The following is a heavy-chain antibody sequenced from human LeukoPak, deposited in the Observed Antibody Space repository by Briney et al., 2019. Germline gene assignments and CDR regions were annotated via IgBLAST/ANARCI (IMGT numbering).Heavy chain of an antibody. CDR1: GFTFSSYW. Sequence: GGSLRLSCAASGFTFSSYWMSWVRQAPGKGLEWVANIKQDGSEKYYVDSVKGRFTISRDNAKNSLYLQMNSLRAEDTAVYYCARDANTMIVVVIHSDYFDYWGQGTLVTVSS. CDR2: IKQDGSEK. D-gene: IGHD3-22*01. CDR3: ARDANTMIVVVIHSDYFDY. V-gene: IGHV3-7*01. J-gene: IGHJ4*02.